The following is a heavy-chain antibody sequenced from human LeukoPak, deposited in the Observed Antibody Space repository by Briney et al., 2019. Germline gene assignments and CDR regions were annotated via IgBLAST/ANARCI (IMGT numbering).Heavy chain of an antibody. V-gene: IGHV4-59*01. CDR3: ARDRRGGFDY. J-gene: IGHJ4*02. Sequence: SETLSLTCTVSGGSISSYYWSWIRQPPGKGLEWIGYVYYSGSTNYNPSLKSRVTISVDTSKNQFPLKLSSVTAADTAVYYCARDRRGGFDYWGQGTLVTVSS. CDR2: VYYSGST. CDR1: GGSISSYY. D-gene: IGHD3-10*01.